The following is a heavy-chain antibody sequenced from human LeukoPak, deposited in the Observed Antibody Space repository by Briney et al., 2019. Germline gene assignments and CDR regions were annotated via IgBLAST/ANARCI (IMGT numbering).Heavy chain of an antibody. CDR2: ISSSSSYI. CDR1: GFTFSSYS. CDR3: VRDSRLVLDYDSSGYYPDWCFDL. D-gene: IGHD3-22*01. V-gene: IGHV3-21*01. Sequence: PGGSLRLSCAASGFTFSSYSMTWVRQAPGKGLEWVSSISSSSSYIYYADSVKGRFTISRDNAKNSLYLQMNSLRAEDTAVYYCVRDSRLVLDYDSSGYYPDWCFDLWGRGTLVTVSS. J-gene: IGHJ2*01.